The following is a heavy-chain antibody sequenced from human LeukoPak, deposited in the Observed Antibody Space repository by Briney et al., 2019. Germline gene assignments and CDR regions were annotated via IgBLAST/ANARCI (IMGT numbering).Heavy chain of an antibody. CDR3: ARAYSNFPFDY. Sequence: SVTVSCTASGGTFSSYAISWVRQAPGQGLEWMGGIIPIFGTANYAQKFQGRVTITADESTSTAYMELSSLRSEDTAVYYCARAYSNFPFDYWGQGTLVTVSS. D-gene: IGHD4-11*01. CDR2: IIPIFGTA. CDR1: GGTFSSYA. V-gene: IGHV1-69*13. J-gene: IGHJ4*02.